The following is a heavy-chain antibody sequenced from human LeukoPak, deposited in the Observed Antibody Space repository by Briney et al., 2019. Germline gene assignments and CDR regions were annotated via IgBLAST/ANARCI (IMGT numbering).Heavy chain of an antibody. J-gene: IGHJ4*02. CDR1: GFTFSSYG. D-gene: IGHD1-26*01. CDR2: IWYDGSNK. CDR3: AKDFTPHRGSYGIDY. V-gene: IGHV3-33*06. Sequence: GGSLRLSCAASGFTFSSYGMHWVRQAPGKGLEGVAVIWYDGSNKYYADSVKGRFTISRDNSKNTLYLQMNSLRAEDTAVYYCAKDFTPHRGSYGIDYWGQGTLVTVSS.